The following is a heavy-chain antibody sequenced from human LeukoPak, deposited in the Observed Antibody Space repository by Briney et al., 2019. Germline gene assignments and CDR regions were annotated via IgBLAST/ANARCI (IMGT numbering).Heavy chain of an antibody. CDR2: ISSSGSTI. V-gene: IGHV3-48*03. Sequence: PGGSLRLSCAASGFTFSSYEMNWVRQAPGKGLDWVSYISSSGSTIYYADSVKGRFTISRDNAKNSLYLQMNSLRAEDTAVYYCASGSGSYWYFDLWGRGTLVTVSS. CDR1: GFTFSSYE. CDR3: ASGSGSYWYFDL. D-gene: IGHD3-22*01. J-gene: IGHJ2*01.